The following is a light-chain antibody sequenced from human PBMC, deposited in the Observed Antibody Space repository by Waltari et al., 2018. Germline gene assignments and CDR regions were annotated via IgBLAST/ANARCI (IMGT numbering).Light chain of an antibody. CDR2: CAY. Sequence: DIVMTQSPGSLVVSLGERATINCKSGQDILYNSNNKKYLGWYQHKPVQSPNLLFYCAYTRAAGGPDRLSGGGSGTDFTLIISRGQAEDVAIYYCQHYYKTPSFGGGTKVE. CDR1: QDILYNSNNKKY. V-gene: IGKV4-1*01. J-gene: IGKJ4*01. CDR3: QHYYKTPS.